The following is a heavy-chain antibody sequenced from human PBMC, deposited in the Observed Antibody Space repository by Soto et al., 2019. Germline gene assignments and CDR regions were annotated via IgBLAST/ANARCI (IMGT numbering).Heavy chain of an antibody. V-gene: IGHV1-2*04. Sequence: ASVKVSCKASGYTFTGYEMHWVRQAPGQGLEWMGWINPNSGGTNYAQKFQGWVTMTRDTSISTAYMELSRLRSDDTAVYYCAREDIVVVPAAMGGYYYYGMDVWGQGTTVTVSS. CDR1: GYTFTGYE. D-gene: IGHD2-2*01. CDR2: INPNSGGT. J-gene: IGHJ6*02. CDR3: AREDIVVVPAAMGGYYYYGMDV.